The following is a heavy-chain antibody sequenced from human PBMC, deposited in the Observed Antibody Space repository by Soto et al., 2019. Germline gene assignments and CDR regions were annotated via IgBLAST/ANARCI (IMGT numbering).Heavy chain of an antibody. CDR3: ARDQTIFGVVIVGPRYGMDV. CDR1: GFTFSSYA. J-gene: IGHJ6*02. CDR2: ISGSGGST. D-gene: IGHD3-3*01. V-gene: IGHV3-23*01. Sequence: PGGSLRLSCAASGFTFSSYAMSWVRQAPGKGLEWVSAISGSGGSTYYADSVKGRFTISRDNSKNTLYLQMNSLRAEDTAVYYCARDQTIFGVVIVGPRYGMDVWGQGTT.